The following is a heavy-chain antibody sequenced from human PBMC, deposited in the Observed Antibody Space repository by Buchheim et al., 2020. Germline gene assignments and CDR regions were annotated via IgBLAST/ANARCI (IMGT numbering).Heavy chain of an antibody. V-gene: IGHV5-10-1*01. D-gene: IGHD6-19*01. J-gene: IGHJ5*02. Sequence: EVQLAQSGAEVKKPGESLRISCKGSGYSFTNYWINWVRQMPGKGLEWMGRIDPSDTYTYYSPSFQGYVTISADKSIGTAYPQWISLEASDTAIYYCARQVAVAGWFDPWGQGTL. CDR2: IDPSDTYT. CDR3: ARQVAVAGWFDP. CDR1: GYSFTNYW.